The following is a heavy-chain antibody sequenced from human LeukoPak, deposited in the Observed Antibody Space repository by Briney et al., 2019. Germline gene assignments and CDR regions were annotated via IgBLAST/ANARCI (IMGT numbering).Heavy chain of an antibody. CDR1: GFTFSSYA. CDR2: ISYDVSNK. D-gene: IGHD3-3*01. Sequence: GGSLRLSCEASGFTFSSYAMHWVRQAPGKGLEWVAVISYDVSNKYYADSVKGRFTISRDNSKNTLYLQMNSLRAEDTAVYYCARWGGQYDFWSGYYSFDYWGQGTLVTVSS. CDR3: ARWGGQYDFWSGYYSFDY. V-gene: IGHV3-30*04. J-gene: IGHJ4*02.